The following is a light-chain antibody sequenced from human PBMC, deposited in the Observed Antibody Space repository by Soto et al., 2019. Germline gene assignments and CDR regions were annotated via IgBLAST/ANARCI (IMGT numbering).Light chain of an antibody. CDR1: QTVSSY. Sequence: EIVMTQSPATLSLSPGERATLSCRNSQTVSSYFAWYQQKPGRAPRLLIYDASNRATGIPARFIGSGSGTDFTLTISSLDPEDFAVYYCQQRSIWPITFGQGTRLEIK. CDR3: QQRSIWPIT. CDR2: DAS. J-gene: IGKJ5*01. V-gene: IGKV3-11*01.